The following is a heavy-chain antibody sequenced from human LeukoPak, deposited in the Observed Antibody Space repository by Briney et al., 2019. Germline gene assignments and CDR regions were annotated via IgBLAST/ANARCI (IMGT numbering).Heavy chain of an antibody. Sequence: SETLSLTCAVYGGSFSGYYWSWIRQPPGKGLEWIGEINHSGSTNYNPSLKSRVTISVDTSKNQFSLKLSSVTAADTAVYYCARGRGSGSYYAFDIWGQGTMVTASS. CDR2: INHSGST. J-gene: IGHJ3*02. D-gene: IGHD3-10*01. CDR1: GGSFSGYY. CDR3: ARGRGSGSYYAFDI. V-gene: IGHV4-34*01.